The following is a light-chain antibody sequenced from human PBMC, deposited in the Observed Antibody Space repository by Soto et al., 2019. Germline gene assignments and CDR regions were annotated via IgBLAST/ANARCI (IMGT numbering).Light chain of an antibody. J-gene: IGLJ1*01. CDR2: DVS. Sequence: QSALTQPASVSGSPGQSITISCTGTSSDVGGYNYVSWYQQHPGKAPKLMIYDVSNRPSGVSNRFSGSKSGNTASLPISGLQAEDEADYYCSSYTSSSSSCVFGTGTKLTVL. V-gene: IGLV2-14*01. CDR1: SSDVGGYNY. CDR3: SSYTSSSSSCV.